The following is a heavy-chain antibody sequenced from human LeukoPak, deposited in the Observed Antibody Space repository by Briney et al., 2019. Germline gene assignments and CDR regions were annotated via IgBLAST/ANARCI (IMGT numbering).Heavy chain of an antibody. J-gene: IGHJ4*02. CDR1: GYTFTSYG. CDR3: AVGAYYDFWSGYYSSFDY. D-gene: IGHD3-3*01. CDR2: MNPNSGNT. V-gene: IGHV1-8*02. Sequence: ASVKVSCKASGYTFTSYGISWVRQAPGQGLEWMGWMNPNSGNTGYAQKFQGRVTMTRNTSISTAYMELSSLRSEDTAVYYCAVGAYYDFWSGYYSSFDYWGQGTLVTVSS.